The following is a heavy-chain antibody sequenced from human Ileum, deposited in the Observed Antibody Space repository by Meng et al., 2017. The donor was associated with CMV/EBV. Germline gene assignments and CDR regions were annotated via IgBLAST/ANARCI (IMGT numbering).Heavy chain of an antibody. J-gene: IGHJ4*02. D-gene: IGHD2-2*01. Sequence: ASVKVSCKASGYTFTGYYMHWVRQAPGQGLEWMGWINPNSGGTNYAQKFQGRVTMTRDTSISTAYMELSRLRSDDTAVYYCASLPLGYCSSTSCPDYWGQGTRVT. V-gene: IGHV1-2*02. CDR1: GYTFTGYY. CDR2: INPNSGGT. CDR3: ASLPLGYCSSTSCPDY.